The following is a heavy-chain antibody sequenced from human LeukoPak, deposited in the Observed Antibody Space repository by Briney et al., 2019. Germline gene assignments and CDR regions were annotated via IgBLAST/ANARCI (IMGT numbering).Heavy chain of an antibody. Sequence: GGSLRLSCAASGFTFDDYAMNWVRQAPGKGLEWVSLISWNGGSTYYADSVKGRLTISRDNSKNSLYLQMNSLRAEDTALHYCAISLGSGYSSGWRAFDIWGQGTMVTVSP. CDR2: ISWNGGST. V-gene: IGHV3-43D*03. J-gene: IGHJ3*02. D-gene: IGHD6-19*01. CDR1: GFTFDDYA. CDR3: AISLGSGYSSGWRAFDI.